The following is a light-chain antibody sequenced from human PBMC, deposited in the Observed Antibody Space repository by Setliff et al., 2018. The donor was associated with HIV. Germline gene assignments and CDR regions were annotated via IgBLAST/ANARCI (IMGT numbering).Light chain of an antibody. V-gene: IGKV1-39*01. CDR1: QSMSNF. J-gene: IGKJ3*01. CDR2: AAS. CDR3: QQSYSTPTT. Sequence: DIQMTQSPSSLSASVGDRVTINCRASQSMSNFLNWYQQRPGNAPKLLIYAASTLQSGVPSRFSGSGSGTDFTLTISSLQPEDFATYYCQQSYSTPTTFGPGTKVDIK.